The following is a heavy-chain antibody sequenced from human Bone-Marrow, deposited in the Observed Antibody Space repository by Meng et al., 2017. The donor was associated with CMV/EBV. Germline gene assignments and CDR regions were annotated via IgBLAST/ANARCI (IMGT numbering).Heavy chain of an antibody. CDR2: ITGSGGST. CDR1: FTFSSDT. D-gene: IGHD1-26*01. J-gene: IGHJ5*01. CDR3: AKDRSRERPGFRWFDS. Sequence: FTFSSDTMAWVRQAPGKGLEWVSDITGSGGSTKYAESVKGRFAISRENSKNTLYLQMNRLRADDTAVYFCAKDRSRERPGFRWFDSWGQGTLVTVSS. V-gene: IGHV3-23*01.